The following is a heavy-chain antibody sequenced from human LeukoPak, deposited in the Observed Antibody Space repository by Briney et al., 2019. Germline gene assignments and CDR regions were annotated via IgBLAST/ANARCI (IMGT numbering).Heavy chain of an antibody. CDR1: GFTFSTSW. D-gene: IGHD4-17*01. Sequence: PGGSLRLSCAASGFTFSTSWMTWVRQAPGKGLEWVAHISPDGSEKYYVDSVKGRFTISRDTAKKSLYLQMNSLRVEDTAVYYCARGHYGRDYWGQGTLVTVSS. CDR2: ISPDGSEK. J-gene: IGHJ4*02. V-gene: IGHV3-7*04. CDR3: ARGHYGRDY.